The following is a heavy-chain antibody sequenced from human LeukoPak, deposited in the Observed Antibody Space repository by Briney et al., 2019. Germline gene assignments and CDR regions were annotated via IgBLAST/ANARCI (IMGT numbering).Heavy chain of an antibody. CDR3: ARERTTVTMPNLRPQYYFDY. J-gene: IGHJ4*02. Sequence: SETPSLTCTVSGSSISNCYWRWTRQPPGEGLEWIGYNYYIGNTNYNPPRKSRITISVDTSKNQFSLKFSSVTAADTAVYYWARERTTVTMPNLRPQYYFDYWGQGTLVTVSS. CDR1: GSSISNCY. V-gene: IGHV4-59*01. D-gene: IGHD4-17*01. CDR2: NYYIGNT.